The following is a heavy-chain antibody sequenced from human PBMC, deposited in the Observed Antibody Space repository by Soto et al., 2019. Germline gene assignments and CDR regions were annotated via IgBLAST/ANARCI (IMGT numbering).Heavy chain of an antibody. Sequence: SETLSLTCTVSGGSISSYYWSWIRQPPGKGLEWIGYIYYSGSTNYNPSLKSRVTISVDTSKNQFSLKLSSVTAADTAVYYCARRNGDGDLDYWGQGTLVTVSS. D-gene: IGHD4-17*01. CDR2: IYYSGST. V-gene: IGHV4-59*01. J-gene: IGHJ4*02. CDR1: GGSISSYY. CDR3: ARRNGDGDLDY.